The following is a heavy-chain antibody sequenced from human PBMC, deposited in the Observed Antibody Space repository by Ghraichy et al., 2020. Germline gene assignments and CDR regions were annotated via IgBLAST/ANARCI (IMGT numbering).Heavy chain of an antibody. CDR2: IRQDGSEK. V-gene: IGHV3-7*03. CDR1: GFTFRNYY. J-gene: IGHJ5*02. D-gene: IGHD1-26*01. Sequence: GGSLRLSCAASGFTFRNYYMGWARQAPGRGLEWVANIRQDGSEKNYLKSVEGRFTISRDNAKNFLHLQMNSLRAEDTAVYYCTRDFGYYAMYHWGQGTLVTVSS. CDR3: TRDFGYYAMYH.